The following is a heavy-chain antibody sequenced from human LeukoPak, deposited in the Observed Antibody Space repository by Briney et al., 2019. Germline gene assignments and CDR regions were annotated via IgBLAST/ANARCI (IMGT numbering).Heavy chain of an antibody. V-gene: IGHV3-7*01. Sequence: GGSLRLSCAASGFTFSNACMSWVRQAPGKGLEWVANIKEDGSDIYYVDSVKGRFTIFRDNAKNLLYLQMNSLRAEDTAVYYCARDQWRLFDYWGQGTLVTVSS. CDR3: ARDQWRLFDY. CDR1: GFTFSNAC. CDR2: IKEDGSDI. D-gene: IGHD2-21*02. J-gene: IGHJ4*02.